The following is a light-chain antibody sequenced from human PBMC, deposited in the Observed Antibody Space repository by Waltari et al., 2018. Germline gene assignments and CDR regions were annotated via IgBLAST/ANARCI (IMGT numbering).Light chain of an antibody. CDR2: DKN. Sequence: SSELTQDPAVSVAMGQTGRITCHGDSLRSSFESGYQQRPGQAPILFIYDKNNRPSGVPDRFSGSSSHNTGSLTITGAQAEDEASYYCHSRDASGVAGSFGGGTKLTVL. CDR3: HSRDASGVAGS. V-gene: IGLV3-19*01. CDR1: SLRSSF. J-gene: IGLJ2*01.